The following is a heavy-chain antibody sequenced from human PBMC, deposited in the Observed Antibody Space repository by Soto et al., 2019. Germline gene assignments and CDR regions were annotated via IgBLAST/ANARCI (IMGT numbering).Heavy chain of an antibody. CDR3: ARAGAVVVAAPFDY. CDR2: IIPIFGTA. V-gene: IGHV1-69*13. Sequence: ASVKVSCKASGGTFSSYAISWVRQAPGQGLEWMGGIIPIFGTANYAQKFQGRVTITADESTSTAYMELSSLRSEDTAVYYCARAGAVVVAAPFDYWGQGTLVTVSS. CDR1: GGTFSSYA. D-gene: IGHD2-15*01. J-gene: IGHJ4*02.